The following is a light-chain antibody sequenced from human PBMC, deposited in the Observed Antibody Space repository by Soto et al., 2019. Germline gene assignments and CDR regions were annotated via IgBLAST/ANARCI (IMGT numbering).Light chain of an antibody. CDR1: QSISSY. CDR2: AAS. Sequence: DIQMTQSPSSLSASVGDRVTITCRASQSISSYLNWYQQKPGKAPKLLIYAASALQSGVPSRFSGSGSGTDFTLTISSLQPADFATYYCQQSYSTPRTFGQGNKVYIK. J-gene: IGKJ1*01. CDR3: QQSYSTPRT. V-gene: IGKV1-39*01.